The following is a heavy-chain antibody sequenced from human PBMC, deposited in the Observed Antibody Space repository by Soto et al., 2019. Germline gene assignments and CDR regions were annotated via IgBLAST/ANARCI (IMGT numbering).Heavy chain of an antibody. V-gene: IGHV3-30*18. D-gene: IGHD2-21*01. CDR1: GFTFSSYG. CDR2: ISYDGSNK. CDR3: AKDPPPGGDPDY. J-gene: IGHJ4*02. Sequence: QVQLVESGGGVVQPGRSLRVSCAASGFTFSSYGMHWVRQAPGKGLEWVAVISYDGSNKYYGDSVKGRFTISRDNSKNTLYLQMNSLRAEDTAVYYCAKDPPPGGDPDYWGQGTLVTVSS.